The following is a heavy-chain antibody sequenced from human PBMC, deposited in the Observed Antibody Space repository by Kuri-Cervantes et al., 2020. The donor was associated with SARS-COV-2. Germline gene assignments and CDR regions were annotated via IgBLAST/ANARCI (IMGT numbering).Heavy chain of an antibody. CDR3: ARDGGYCSSTSCFWGSMWDDWFDP. V-gene: IGHV4-38-2*02. Sequence: ETLSLTCAVSGYSISSGYYWGWIRQPPGKGLEWIGSIYHSGSTYYNPSLKSRVTISVDTSKNQFSLKLSSVTAADTAVYYCARDGGYCSSTSCFWGSMWDDWFDPWGQGTLVTVSS. CDR2: IYHSGST. CDR1: GYSISSGYY. J-gene: IGHJ5*02. D-gene: IGHD2-2*01.